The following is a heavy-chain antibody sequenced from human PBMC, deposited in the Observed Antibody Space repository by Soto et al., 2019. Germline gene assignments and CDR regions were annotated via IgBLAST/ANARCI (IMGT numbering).Heavy chain of an antibody. V-gene: IGHV3-66*01. D-gene: IGHD7-27*01. CDR1: GFTVSTYH. CDR2: IYSAGSA. Sequence: PGGSLRLSCAASGFTVSTYHMSWVRQAPGKGLEWVSVIYSAGSADFADSVKGRFTFSRDDSKNLVYLQMNSPKTEDTAVYYCARDYWGSLDSWGQGTLVTVSS. J-gene: IGHJ4*02. CDR3: ARDYWGSLDS.